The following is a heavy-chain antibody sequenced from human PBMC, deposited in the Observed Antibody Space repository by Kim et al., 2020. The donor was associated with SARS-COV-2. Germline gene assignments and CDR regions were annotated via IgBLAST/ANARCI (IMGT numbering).Heavy chain of an antibody. CDR3: VNYGDHYYYYGMDV. J-gene: IGHJ6*02. V-gene: IGHV3-73*01. D-gene: IGHD4-17*01. Sequence: GGSLRLSCAASGFTFSGSAMHWVRQASGKGLEWVGRIRSKANSYATAYAASVKGRFTISRDDSKNTAYLQMNSLKTEDTAVYYCVNYGDHYYYYGMDVWGQGTTVTVSS. CDR1: GFTFSGSA. CDR2: IRSKANSYAT.